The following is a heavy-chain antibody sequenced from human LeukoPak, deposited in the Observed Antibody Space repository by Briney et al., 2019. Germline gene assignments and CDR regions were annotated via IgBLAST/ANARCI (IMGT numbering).Heavy chain of an antibody. CDR1: GGSISSSPYY. CDR3: ARGRYIVVVVAAHPFDY. J-gene: IGHJ4*02. V-gene: IGHV4-39*01. Sequence: KSSETLSFTCTVSGGSISSSPYYWGWIRQPPGKGLEWIGTIYYRGSTYSNPSLNSRITISLDTSKNQFSLRLRSVTAADTAVYYCARGRYIVVVVAAHPFDYWGQGTLVTVSS. CDR2: IYYRGST. D-gene: IGHD2-15*01.